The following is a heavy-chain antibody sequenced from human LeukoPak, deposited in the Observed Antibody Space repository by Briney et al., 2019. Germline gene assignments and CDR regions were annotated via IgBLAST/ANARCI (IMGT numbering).Heavy chain of an antibody. V-gene: IGHV3-23*01. J-gene: IGHJ4*02. CDR2: ISGSGGST. CDR3: AKYPSCHRGSYATDIDY. CDR1: GFTYNSYA. Sequence: PGGPLTLPCAAWGFTYNSYAMSWLRRAPGKALEWVSDISGSGGSTYCADSVKGRFTISRDNSKNTLYLQMNSLRAEDTAVYYCAKYPSCHRGSYATDIDYWGQGTLVTVSS. D-gene: IGHD1-26*01.